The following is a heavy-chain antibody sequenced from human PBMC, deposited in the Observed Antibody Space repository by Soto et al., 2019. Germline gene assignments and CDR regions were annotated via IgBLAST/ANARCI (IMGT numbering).Heavy chain of an antibody. Sequence: QVQLVESGGGLVKPGGSLRLSCAASGFTFSDYYMSWXXQAXXXGLEWLSYIRGSSSHRXYANSVKGRFTISRDNXXXXXXXXXXXXXXXXXXXXXXXXXGGXXXXXDYWGRGTRVTVSS. CDR2: IRGSSSHR. CDR1: GFTFSDYY. J-gene: IGHJ4*02. V-gene: IGHV3-11*05. CDR3: XXXGGXXXXXDY.